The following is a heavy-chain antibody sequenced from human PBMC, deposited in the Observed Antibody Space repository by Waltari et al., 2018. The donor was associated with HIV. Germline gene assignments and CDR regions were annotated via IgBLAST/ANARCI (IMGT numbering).Heavy chain of an antibody. Sequence: QVQLKHSGAEVKKPGASVKVSCNISGYTLSQLNMNWVRQAPGKGLEWLGGIHPEEKRPIYAQNFQGRVTMTEDRGTNTAFMELSSLRSDDTAVYYCAGSGRNLYYHYMDVWGTGTTVTVSS. CDR3: AGSGRNLYYHYMDV. V-gene: IGHV1-24*01. CDR1: GYTLSQLN. CDR2: IHPEEKRP. J-gene: IGHJ6*03. D-gene: IGHD5-12*01.